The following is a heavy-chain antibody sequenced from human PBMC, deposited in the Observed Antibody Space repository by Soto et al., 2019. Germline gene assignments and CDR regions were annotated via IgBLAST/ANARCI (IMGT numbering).Heavy chain of an antibody. D-gene: IGHD2-2*01. CDR1: GFTFSSYA. CDR2: ISGSGGST. CDR3: SIDRTCSSSSCLAGSSYFYYSGMDG. J-gene: IGHJ6*02. Sequence: GGSLRLSCAASGFTFSSYAMSWVRQAPGKGLEWVSAISGSGGSTYYADSVKGRFTISRDNSKNTLYLQMNSLRAEDTAVYYSSIDRTCSSSSCLAGSSYFYYSGMDGSGQGTTVTVSS. V-gene: IGHV3-23*01.